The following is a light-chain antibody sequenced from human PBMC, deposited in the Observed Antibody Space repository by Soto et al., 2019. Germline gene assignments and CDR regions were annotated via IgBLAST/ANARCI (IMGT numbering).Light chain of an antibody. J-gene: IGKJ4*01. V-gene: IGKV3-20*01. Sequence: EVVLAQSPGTLSVSPGERATLSCRASQSVSSSQLAWFQQKPGQAPRLLIYAASWRAAGIPDRFSGSGSGTDFTLTISTLAPADFAVYYCQQYASAPHTLGGGTKVDTK. CDR1: QSVSSSQ. CDR3: QQYASAPHT. CDR2: AAS.